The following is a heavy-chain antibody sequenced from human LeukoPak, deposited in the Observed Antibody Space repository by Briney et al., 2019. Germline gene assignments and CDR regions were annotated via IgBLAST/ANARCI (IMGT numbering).Heavy chain of an antibody. Sequence: ASVKVSCKASGGTFSSYAISWVRQAPGQGLEWMGRIIPIFGIANYAQKFQGRVTITTDESTSTAYMELSSLRSEDTAVYYCARMTDGSGWYPNWFDPWGQGTLVTVSS. CDR1: GGTFSSYA. CDR2: IIPIFGIA. D-gene: IGHD6-19*01. V-gene: IGHV1-69*05. CDR3: ARMTDGSGWYPNWFDP. J-gene: IGHJ5*02.